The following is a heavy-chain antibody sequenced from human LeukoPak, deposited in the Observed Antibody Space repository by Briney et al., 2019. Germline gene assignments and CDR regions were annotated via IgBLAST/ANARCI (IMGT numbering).Heavy chain of an antibody. J-gene: IGHJ1*01. CDR2: IGHDGNDK. CDR3: LSGYDLS. Sequence: PGGSLRLSCAASGYTFNGYGMHWVRQAPGKGLAGVAFIGHDGNDKYYADSVKGRFTISRDNSKNTLYLQMNSLRSEDTAGYYCLSGYDLSWGEGTVDTVSS. CDR1: GYTFNGYG. V-gene: IGHV3-30*02. D-gene: IGHD5-12*01.